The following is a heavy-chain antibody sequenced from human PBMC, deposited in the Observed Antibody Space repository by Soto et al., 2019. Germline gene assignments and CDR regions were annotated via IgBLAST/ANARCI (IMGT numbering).Heavy chain of an antibody. D-gene: IGHD3-10*01. V-gene: IGHV1-69*01. Sequence: QVQLVQSGAEVKKPGSSVKVSCKASEGTFSSYAISWVRQAPGQGLEWMGGIIPIFGTANYAQKFQGRVTITADESTSTAYMELTSLRSEDTAVYYCASEWGESDYYYGMDVWGRGTTVTVSS. J-gene: IGHJ6*02. CDR3: ASEWGESDYYYGMDV. CDR1: EGTFSSYA. CDR2: IIPIFGTA.